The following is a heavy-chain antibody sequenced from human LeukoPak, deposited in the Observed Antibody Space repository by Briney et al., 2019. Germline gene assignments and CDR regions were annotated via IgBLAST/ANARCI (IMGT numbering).Heavy chain of an antibody. Sequence: ASVKVSCKASGYTFTGYYMHWVRQAPGQGLEWMGWINPNSGGTNYAQKFQGRVTMTRDTSISTAYMELSRLRSDDTAVYYCTTEGRYDSSGYDYWGQGTLVTVSS. CDR3: TTEGRYDSSGYDY. CDR2: INPNSGGT. CDR1: GYTFTGYY. J-gene: IGHJ4*02. D-gene: IGHD3-22*01. V-gene: IGHV1-2*02.